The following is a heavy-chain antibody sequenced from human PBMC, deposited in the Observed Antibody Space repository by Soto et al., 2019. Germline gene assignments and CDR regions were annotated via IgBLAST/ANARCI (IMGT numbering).Heavy chain of an antibody. CDR2: IRSKAYGGTT. Sequence: SLRLSCTASGFTFGDYAMSWFLQAQGKGLEWVGFIRSKAYGGTTEYAASVKGRFTISRDDSKSIAYLQMNSLKTEDTAVYYCTRDLIDPITIFGVVIPGRYWGQGTLVTVSS. CDR1: GFTFGDYA. V-gene: IGHV3-49*03. J-gene: IGHJ4*02. D-gene: IGHD3-3*01. CDR3: TRDLIDPITIFGVVIPGRY.